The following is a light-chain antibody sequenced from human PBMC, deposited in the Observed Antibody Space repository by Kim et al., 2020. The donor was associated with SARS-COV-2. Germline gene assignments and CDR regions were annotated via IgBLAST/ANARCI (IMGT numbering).Light chain of an antibody. CDR1: SLRSQF. CDR3: TSRDSSGYHVL. V-gene: IGLV3-19*01. CDR2: GRN. J-gene: IGLJ2*01. Sequence: SSELTQDPAVSVALGQTVTITCQGDSLRSQFANWYQQRPGQSPVLVLYGRNSRPSGIPDRFSGSRSGDTASLTITGAQAEDEADYYCTSRDSSGYHVLFGGGTQLTVL.